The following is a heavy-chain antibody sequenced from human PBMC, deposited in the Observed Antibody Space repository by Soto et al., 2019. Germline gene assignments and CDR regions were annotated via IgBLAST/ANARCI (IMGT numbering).Heavy chain of an antibody. Sequence: QVQLQESGPGRVKPSETLSLTCSVSGGSVRTGSYHWSWIRQPPGQGLEWIGFIPNNGSPDYNPSLKRRVVVSIDRSKNQFSLKVNAVTAADTAVYFCARIGWGGDSRGQGTLVTVSS. D-gene: IGHD7-27*01. CDR2: IPNNGSP. CDR3: ARIGWGGDS. J-gene: IGHJ4*02. CDR1: GGSVRTGSYH. V-gene: IGHV4-61*01.